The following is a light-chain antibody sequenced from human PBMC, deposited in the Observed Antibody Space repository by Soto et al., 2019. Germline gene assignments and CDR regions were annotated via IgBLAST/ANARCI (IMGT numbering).Light chain of an antibody. CDR1: QTIYSN. Sequence: SVKSRSPRPLSVSPEDTASIXYGAGQTIYSNVAWYQQRPGQAPRLIICRASSRATGVPARFSGSGSGTEFTLTISRLEPEDFAVYYCQQYGTPPRWFGQAT. V-gene: IGKV3-20*01. CDR3: QQYGTPPRW. J-gene: IGKJ1*01. CDR2: RAS.